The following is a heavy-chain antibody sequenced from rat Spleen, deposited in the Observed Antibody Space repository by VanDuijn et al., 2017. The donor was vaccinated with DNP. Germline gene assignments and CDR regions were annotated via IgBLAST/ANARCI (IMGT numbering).Heavy chain of an antibody. D-gene: IGHD1-12*01. J-gene: IGHJ4*01. V-gene: IGHV5-58*01. CDR1: GFTFSSYW. CDR2: INGDGGST. Sequence: EVQLVETGGGLVQPGRSLKLSCVASGFTFSSYWMYWIRQAPGKGLEWVASINGDGGSTYYPDSVKGRFTISRDNAQDTLYLQMNSLRPEDTATYSCARFDGYSYLYLMDVWGQGTSVTVSS. CDR3: ARFDGYSYLYLMDV.